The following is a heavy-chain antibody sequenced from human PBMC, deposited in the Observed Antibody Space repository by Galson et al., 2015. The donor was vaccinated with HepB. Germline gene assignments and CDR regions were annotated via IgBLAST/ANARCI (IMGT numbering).Heavy chain of an antibody. J-gene: IGHJ3*02. D-gene: IGHD6-19*01. CDR1: GDSVSSNSAA. CDR3: AGQNSSGWYGPGGAFDI. Sequence: CAISGDSVSSNSAAWNWIRQSPSGGLEWLGRTYYRSKWYNDYAVSVKSRITINPDTSKNQFSLQLNSVTPEDTAVYYCAGQNSSGWYGPGGAFDIWGQGTMVTVSS. V-gene: IGHV6-1*01. CDR2: TYYRSKWYN.